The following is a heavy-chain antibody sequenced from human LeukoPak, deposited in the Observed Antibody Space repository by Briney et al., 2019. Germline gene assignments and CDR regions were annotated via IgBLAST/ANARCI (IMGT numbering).Heavy chain of an antibody. V-gene: IGHV3-33*01. J-gene: IGHJ4*02. Sequence: PGGSLRLSCAASGFTFSSYGMHWVRQAPGKGLEWVSVIWYDGSNKYYADSVKGRFTISRDNSKNTLYLQVNSLRAEDTAIYYCARAAMVRGVDYFDYWGQGTLVTVSS. CDR3: ARAAMVRGVDYFDY. CDR1: GFTFSSYG. CDR2: IWYDGSNK. D-gene: IGHD3-10*01.